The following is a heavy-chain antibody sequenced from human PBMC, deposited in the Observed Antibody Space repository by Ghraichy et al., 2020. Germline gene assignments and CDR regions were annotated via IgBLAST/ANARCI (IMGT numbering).Heavy chain of an antibody. CDR1: GFNFSIYS. D-gene: IGHD2-2*01. J-gene: IGHJ4*02. CDR2: ISSISEYI. CDR3: AREDCSSISCFAKVPDY. Sequence: GGSRRLSCAASGFNFSIYSMIWVRQAPGKGLKWVSSISSISEYIYYADSVKGRFTISRDNAKKSLYLQMNSLRAEDTAVYYCAREDCSSISCFAKVPDYWGQGTLVTVSS. V-gene: IGHV3-21*01.